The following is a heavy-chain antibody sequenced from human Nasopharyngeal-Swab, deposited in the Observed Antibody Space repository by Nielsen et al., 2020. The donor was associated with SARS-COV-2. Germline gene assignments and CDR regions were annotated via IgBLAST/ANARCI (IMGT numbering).Heavy chain of an antibody. V-gene: IGHV1-69*01. CDR2: IIPIFGTA. Sequence: WVRQAPGQGLEWMGGIIPIFGTANYAQKFQGRVTITADESTSTAYMELSSLRSEDTAVYYCAEVYDRGACEIWGQGT. D-gene: IGHD3-22*01. CDR3: AEVYDRGACEI. J-gene: IGHJ3*02.